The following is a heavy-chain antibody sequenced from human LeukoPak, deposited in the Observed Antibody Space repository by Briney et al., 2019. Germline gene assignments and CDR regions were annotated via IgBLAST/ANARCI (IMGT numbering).Heavy chain of an antibody. D-gene: IGHD3-22*01. J-gene: IGHJ4*02. V-gene: IGHV3-33*01. Sequence: GGSLRLSCAASGFTFSNYGMHWVRQAPGKGLEWVAVIWYDGSNEYYAGSVKGRFTISRDNSKNTLYPQMNSLRAEDTAVYYCARELPPVVNYYLDYWGQGTLVTVSS. CDR1: GFTFSNYG. CDR2: IWYDGSNE. CDR3: ARELPPVVNYYLDY.